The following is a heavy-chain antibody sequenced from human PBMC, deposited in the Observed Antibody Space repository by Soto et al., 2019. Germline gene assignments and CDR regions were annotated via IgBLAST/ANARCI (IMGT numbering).Heavy chain of an antibody. V-gene: IGHV1-18*01. Sequence: QVQLVQSGAEVKKPGASVKVSCKASGYTFTSYGISWVRQAPGQGLEWMGWISAYKGNTNYAKKLQGRVTMTTDTATGTAYMELRSLRSDDTAVYYCARDRGAYGMDVWGQGTTVTVSS. CDR1: GYTFTSYG. CDR2: ISAYKGNT. CDR3: ARDRGAYGMDV. J-gene: IGHJ6*02.